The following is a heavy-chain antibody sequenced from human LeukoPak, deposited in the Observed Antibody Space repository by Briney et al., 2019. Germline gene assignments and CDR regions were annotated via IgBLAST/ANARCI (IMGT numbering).Heavy chain of an antibody. D-gene: IGHD5-18*01. J-gene: IGHJ4*02. CDR1: GFTFSSYA. CDR3: ARDPTIQLGFDY. CDR2: ISYDGSNK. V-gene: IGHV3-30*01. Sequence: GGSLRLSCAASGFTFSSYAMPWVRQAPGKGLEWVAVISYDGSNKYYADSVKGRFTISRDNSKNTLYLQTNSLRAEDTAVYYCARDPTIQLGFDYWGQGTLVTVSS.